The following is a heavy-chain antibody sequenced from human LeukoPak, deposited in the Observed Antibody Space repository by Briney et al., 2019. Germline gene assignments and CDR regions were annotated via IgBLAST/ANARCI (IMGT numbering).Heavy chain of an antibody. Sequence: GGSLRLSCAASGFTFSSYAMSWVRQAPGKGLEWVSTITGSGGTTHYADSVKGRFTISRDNSKNTLYLQLNRLRAEDTAVYFCAKDRGGVYYDNWFYFDSWGQGTLVIVSS. J-gene: IGHJ4*02. CDR3: AKDRGGVYYDNWFYFDS. CDR2: ITGSGGTT. CDR1: GFTFSSYA. D-gene: IGHD3-16*01. V-gene: IGHV3-23*01.